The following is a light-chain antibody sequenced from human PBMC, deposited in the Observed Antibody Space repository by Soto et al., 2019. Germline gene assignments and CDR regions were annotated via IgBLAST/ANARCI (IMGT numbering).Light chain of an antibody. V-gene: IGKV1-8*01. CDR1: QGISSY. CDR2: AAS. J-gene: IGKJ2*01. CDR3: KQYYSYPYT. Sequence: AIRMTQSPSSFSASTGDRVTITCRASQGISSYLAWYQQKPGKAPKLLIYAASTLQSGVPSRFSGSGSGTVFTLTIVCLLSEDFAIYYCKQYYSYPYTLGQGTKVNIK.